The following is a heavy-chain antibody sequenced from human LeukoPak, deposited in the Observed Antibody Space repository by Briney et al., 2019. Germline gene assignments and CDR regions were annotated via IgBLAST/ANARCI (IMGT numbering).Heavy chain of an antibody. Sequence: RPGGSLRLSCATSGFTFSNHAMHWVRHATGKGLEWVSAIGTAGGTFYPGSVKGRFTISRENAKNSLSLQINSLKAEDTAVYYCVRQQTSHGDFDYWGQGTLVTVSS. CDR3: VRQQTSHGDFDY. CDR2: IGTAGGT. D-gene: IGHD1/OR15-1a*01. V-gene: IGHV3-13*01. J-gene: IGHJ4*02. CDR1: GFTFSNHA.